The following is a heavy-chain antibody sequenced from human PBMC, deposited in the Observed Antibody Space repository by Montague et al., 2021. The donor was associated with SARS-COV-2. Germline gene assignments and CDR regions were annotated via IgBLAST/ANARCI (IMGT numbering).Heavy chain of an antibody. CDR2: ISGYRGNT. D-gene: IGHD3-9*01. CDR3: AREGRVYDVLTGYSEFRDAFDI. J-gene: IGHJ3*02. Sequence: SVKVSCKASGYNFSNYGLSWVRQAPGQGLEWMGWISGYRGNTNYAQNLQGRLTMTTDTSTSTAYIELRSLTSDDTAVYYCAREGRVYDVLTGYSEFRDAFDIWGQGTMITVSS. V-gene: IGHV1-18*01. CDR1: GYNFSNYG.